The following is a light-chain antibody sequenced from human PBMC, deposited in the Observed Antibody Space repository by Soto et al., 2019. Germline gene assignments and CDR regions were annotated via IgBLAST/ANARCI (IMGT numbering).Light chain of an antibody. Sequence: EIVLTRSPATLSLSPGERATLSCRASQSVSSYLAWYQQKPGQAPRLLIYDASNRATGIPARFSGSGSGTDFTLTISSLEPEDFAVYYCQQRSNWPPGGTFGPGTKVDIK. CDR2: DAS. V-gene: IGKV3-11*01. CDR1: QSVSSY. CDR3: QQRSNWPPGGT. J-gene: IGKJ3*01.